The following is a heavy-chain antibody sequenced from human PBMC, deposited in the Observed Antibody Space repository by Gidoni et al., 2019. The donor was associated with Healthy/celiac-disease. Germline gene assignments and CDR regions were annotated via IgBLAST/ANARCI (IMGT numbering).Heavy chain of an antibody. J-gene: IGHJ5*02. V-gene: IGHV4-39*07. CDR3: ARDPMVTAPRFDP. CDR2: IYYSGST. CDR1: GGSISSTSYY. D-gene: IGHD2-21*02. Sequence: QLQLQESGPGLVKPSETLSLTCTVSGGSISSTSYYWGWIRQPPGKGLEWIGSIYYSGSTYYNPSLKSRVTISGDTSKNQFSLKLNSVTAADTAVYYCARDPMVTAPRFDPWGQGTLVTVSS.